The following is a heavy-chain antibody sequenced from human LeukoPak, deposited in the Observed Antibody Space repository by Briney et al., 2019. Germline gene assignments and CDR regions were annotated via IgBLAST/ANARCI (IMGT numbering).Heavy chain of an antibody. J-gene: IGHJ5*02. CDR2: IFSSGST. CDR1: GGSLNSFSHY. CDR3: ARGLAHGGIANWFDP. Sequence: PETLSLICSVPGGSLNSFSHYWAWIRQPPGKGLEWIGCIFSSGSTYYNPSLQSRVTFSLDKSNNHFALKLTSLTAADTAVYYCARGLAHGGIANWFDPWGQGTLVTVSS. D-gene: IGHD2-21*01. V-gene: IGHV4-39*06.